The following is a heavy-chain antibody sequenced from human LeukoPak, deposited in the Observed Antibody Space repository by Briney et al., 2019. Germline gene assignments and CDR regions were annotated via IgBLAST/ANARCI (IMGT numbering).Heavy chain of an antibody. CDR3: ARDPFDLTNLKMDYSNYPPAYYMDV. Sequence: GGSLRLSCAASGFTFSSYAMSWVRQAPGKGLEWVSAISGSGGSTYYADSVKGRFTISRDNAKNSPYLQMNSLRAEDTAVYYCARDPFDLTNLKMDYSNYPPAYYMDVWGKGTTVTVSS. J-gene: IGHJ6*03. CDR2: ISGSGGST. D-gene: IGHD4-11*01. CDR1: GFTFSSYA. V-gene: IGHV3-23*01.